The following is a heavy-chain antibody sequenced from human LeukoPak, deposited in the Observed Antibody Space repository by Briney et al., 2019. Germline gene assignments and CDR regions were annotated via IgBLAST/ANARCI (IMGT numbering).Heavy chain of an antibody. CDR1: SGSITNYY. CDR3: ARARYSDGFGWFDY. D-gene: IGHD5-18*01. CDR2: IYSRGNT. J-gene: IGHJ4*02. Sequence: SSETLSLTCTVSSGSITNYYWNWFRQPPGKTLEWIGWIYSRGNTNYNPSPMSRVIVSVDMSRNQSSLRLTSVTSAATAVYYCARARYSDGFGWFDYWGQGALVTISS. V-gene: IGHV4-59*01.